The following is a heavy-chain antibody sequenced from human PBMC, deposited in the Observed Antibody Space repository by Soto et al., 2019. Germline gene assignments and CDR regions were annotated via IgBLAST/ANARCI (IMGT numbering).Heavy chain of an antibody. CDR2: INSDGSST. V-gene: IGHV3-74*01. Sequence: GGSLRLSCAASGFTFSSYWMRWVRQAPGEGLVWVSRINSDGSSTSYADSVKGRFTISRDNAKNTLYLQMNSLRAEDTAVYYCARESYYDFWSGYYPLIDYWGQGTLVTVSS. J-gene: IGHJ4*02. CDR3: ARESYYDFWSGYYPLIDY. D-gene: IGHD3-3*01. CDR1: GFTFSSYW.